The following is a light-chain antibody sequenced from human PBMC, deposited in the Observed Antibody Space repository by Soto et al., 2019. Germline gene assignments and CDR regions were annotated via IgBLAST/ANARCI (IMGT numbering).Light chain of an antibody. CDR1: QTISNY. CDR3: QHRSNWWT. V-gene: IGKV3-11*01. CDR2: DAS. Sequence: ENLLRNTQDTLSLSAGERATLSCRASQTISNYLAWYQQKPGQAPRLLIYDASSRATGIPARFSGSGSGTDFTLTISSLEPQDFAVYYCQHRSNWWTFGQGSKVDIK. J-gene: IGKJ1*01.